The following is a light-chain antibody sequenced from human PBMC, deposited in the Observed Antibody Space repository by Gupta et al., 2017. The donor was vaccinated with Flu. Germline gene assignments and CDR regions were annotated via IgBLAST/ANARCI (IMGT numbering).Light chain of an antibody. CDR3: SSYTSSSTTPYV. CDR2: DVS. CDR1: SSDVGGYEY. V-gene: IGLV2-14*03. J-gene: IGLJ1*01. Sequence: QSALTQPASVSGSPGQSITISCTGTSSDVGGYEYVSWYQQHPGKAPKLMIYDVSYRPSGVSNRFSGSKSGNTASLTISGLQAEDEADYYCSSYTSSSTTPYVFGTGTKVTVL.